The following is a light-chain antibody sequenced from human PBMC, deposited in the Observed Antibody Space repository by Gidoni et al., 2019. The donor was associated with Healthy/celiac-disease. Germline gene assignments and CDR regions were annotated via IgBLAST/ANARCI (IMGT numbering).Light chain of an antibody. Sequence: DILMNQDPASLAVSLRERDTINCKSSQTDLYTPNNKNYLAWYQQRPGQPPKLLISWASHRESGVPARFSGSGSGTDFTLSISSLQAEDVAVYYCQHDYTFRPTFGQGTKLEIK. CDR2: WAS. CDR3: QHDYTFRPT. V-gene: IGKV4-1*01. J-gene: IGKJ2*01. CDR1: QTDLYTPNNKNY.